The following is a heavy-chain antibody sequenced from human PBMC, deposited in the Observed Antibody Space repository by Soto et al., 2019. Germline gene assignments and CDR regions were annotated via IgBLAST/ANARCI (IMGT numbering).Heavy chain of an antibody. CDR2: IKLDGSEK. D-gene: IGHD3-9*01. CDR3: ARNLLNGIDVLVI. V-gene: IGHV3-7*01. J-gene: IGHJ3*01. CDR1: GFTFSSYW. Sequence: EVQLVETGGGLVQPGGSLRISCAASGFTFSSYWMTWVRQAPGKGLEWVANIKLDGSEKNYVDSVQGRFTISRDNAKNPRYRQRTGLRVEARASSYWARNLLNGIDVLVIGGQGTRFPSLQ.